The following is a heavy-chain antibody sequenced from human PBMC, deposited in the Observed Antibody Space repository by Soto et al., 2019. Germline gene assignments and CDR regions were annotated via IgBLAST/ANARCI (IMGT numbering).Heavy chain of an antibody. CDR3: AKCIWELTPVADAFDI. J-gene: IGHJ3*02. V-gene: IGHV3-30*18. CDR1: GFTFSSYG. CDR2: ISYDGSNK. D-gene: IGHD1-26*01. Sequence: PGGSLRLSCAASGFTFSSYGMHWVRQAPGKGLEWAAVISYDGSNKYYADSVKGRFTISRDNSKNTLYLQMNSLRAEDTAVYYCAKCIWELTPVADAFDIWGQGTMVTVSS.